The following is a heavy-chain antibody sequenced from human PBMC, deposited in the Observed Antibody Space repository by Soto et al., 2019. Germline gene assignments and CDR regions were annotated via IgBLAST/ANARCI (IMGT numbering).Heavy chain of an antibody. V-gene: IGHV1-46*01. D-gene: IGHD2-8*01. CDR1: GYTFTSYY. Sequence: GASVKVSCKASGYTFTSYYMHWVRQAPGQGLEWMGIINPSGGSTSYAQKFQGRVTMTRDTSTSTVYMELSSLRSEDTAVYYCARDLKGCTNGVCYYYYYGMDVWGQGTTVTVSS. CDR3: ARDLKGCTNGVCYYYYYGMDV. J-gene: IGHJ6*02. CDR2: INPSGGST.